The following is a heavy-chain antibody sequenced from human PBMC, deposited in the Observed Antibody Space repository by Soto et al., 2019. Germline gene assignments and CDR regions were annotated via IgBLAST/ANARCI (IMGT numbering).Heavy chain of an antibody. CDR1: GFTFTSSA. Sequence: ASVKVSCKASGFTFTSSAVQWVRHARGQRLEWIGWIVVGSGNTNYAQKFQERVTITRDMSTSTAYMELSSLRSEDTAVYYCAAEVYYYDPSALDPWGQGTLVTVSS. D-gene: IGHD3-22*01. V-gene: IGHV1-58*01. J-gene: IGHJ5*02. CDR2: IVVGSGNT. CDR3: AAEVYYYDPSALDP.